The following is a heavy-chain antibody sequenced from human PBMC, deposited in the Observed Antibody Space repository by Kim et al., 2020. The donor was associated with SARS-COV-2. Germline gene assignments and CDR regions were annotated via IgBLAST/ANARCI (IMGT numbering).Heavy chain of an antibody. CDR3: ARCYDSSGYYCPYFDY. V-gene: IGHV4-59*01. D-gene: IGHD3-22*01. Sequence: SLKSRVTISVDTSKNQFSLKLSSVTAADTAVYYCARCYDSSGYYCPYFDYWGQGTLVTVSS. J-gene: IGHJ4*02.